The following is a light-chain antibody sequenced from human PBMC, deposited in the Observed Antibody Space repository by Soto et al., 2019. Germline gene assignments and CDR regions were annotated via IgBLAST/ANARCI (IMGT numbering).Light chain of an antibody. V-gene: IGKV3-20*01. CDR1: QSVSSTY. J-gene: IGKJ2*01. CDR3: QQYGSSPLMYT. CDR2: GAS. Sequence: EIVLMQSPGTLSLSPGERATLSCRASQSVSSTYLAWYQHKPGQAPRLLIYGASSRATGIPDRFSGSGSGTDFTLTISRLEPEDFAVYYCQQYGSSPLMYTFGQGTKLEIK.